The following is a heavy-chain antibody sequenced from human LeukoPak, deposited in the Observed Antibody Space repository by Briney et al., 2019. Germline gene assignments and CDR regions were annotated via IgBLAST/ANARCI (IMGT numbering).Heavy chain of an antibody. J-gene: IGHJ3*02. CDR2: IYYSGST. CDR3: ARVVVSGWPSRIGAFDI. CDR1: GGSISSYY. V-gene: IGHV4-59*01. Sequence: TSETLSLTCTVSGGSISSYYRSWIRQPPGKGLEWIGYIYYSGSTNYNPSLKSRVTISVDTSKNQFSLKLSSVTTADTAVYYCARVVVSGWPSRIGAFDIWGQGTMVTVSS. D-gene: IGHD6-19*01.